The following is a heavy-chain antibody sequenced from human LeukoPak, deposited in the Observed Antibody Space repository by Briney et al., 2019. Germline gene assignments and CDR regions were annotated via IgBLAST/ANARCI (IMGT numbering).Heavy chain of an antibody. J-gene: IGHJ4*02. V-gene: IGHV3-30-3*02. D-gene: IGHD2-2*01. CDR1: KFNLSSYA. CDR2: ISDDGGNK. Sequence: GGSLRLSRTASKFNLSSYAIHWVRQAPGKGLEWVAVISDDGGNKYYADSVKGRFTISRDNSKNTLSLLMNSLRAEDTALYYCAKRGSCTSISCLSTTLDSWGQGALVTVSS. CDR3: AKRGSCTSISCLSTTLDS.